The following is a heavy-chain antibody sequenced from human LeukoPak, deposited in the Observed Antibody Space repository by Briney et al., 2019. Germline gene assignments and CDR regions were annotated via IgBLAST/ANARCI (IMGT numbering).Heavy chain of an antibody. CDR2: ISSSSSNI. CDR1: GFTFSSYS. V-gene: IGHV3-21*01. Sequence: GGSLRLSCAASGFTFSSYSMNWVRQAPGKGLEWVSSISSSSSNIYYADSVEGRFTISRDNAKNSLYLQMNSLRAEDTAVYYCARVVRYCDTSGSEVGMDVWGQGTTVTVSS. D-gene: IGHD3-22*01. J-gene: IGHJ6*02. CDR3: ARVVRYCDTSGSEVGMDV.